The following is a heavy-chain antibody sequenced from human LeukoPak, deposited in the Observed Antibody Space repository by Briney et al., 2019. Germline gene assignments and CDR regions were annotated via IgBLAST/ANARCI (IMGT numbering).Heavy chain of an antibody. Sequence: GGSLRLSCAASGFAFSSYSMNWVRQAPGKGLEWVSSISSSSSYIYYADSVKGRFTISRDNAKNSLYLQMNSLRAEDTALYYCARAPYYYDSSGYAPGDYWGQGTLVTVSS. D-gene: IGHD3-22*01. CDR3: ARAPYYYDSSGYAPGDY. CDR1: GFAFSSYS. J-gene: IGHJ4*02. V-gene: IGHV3-21*04. CDR2: ISSSSSYI.